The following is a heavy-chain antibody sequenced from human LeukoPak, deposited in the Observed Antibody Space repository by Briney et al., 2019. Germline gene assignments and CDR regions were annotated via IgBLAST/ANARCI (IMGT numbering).Heavy chain of an antibody. CDR2: IIPIFGTA. J-gene: IGHJ5*02. CDR3: ARESSIAARPGRNWFDP. Sequence: SVKVSCKASGGTSSSYAISWVRQAPGQGLEWMGGIIPIFGTANYAQKFQGRVTITADESTSTAYMELSSLRSEDTAVYYCARESSIAARPGRNWFDPWGQGTLVTVSS. V-gene: IGHV1-69*13. D-gene: IGHD6-6*01. CDR1: GGTSSSYA.